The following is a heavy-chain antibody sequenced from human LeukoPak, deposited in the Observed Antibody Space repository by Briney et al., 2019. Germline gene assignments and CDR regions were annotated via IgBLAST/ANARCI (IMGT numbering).Heavy chain of an antibody. CDR3: VKFVGAKGY. V-gene: IGHV3-23*01. J-gene: IGHJ4*02. D-gene: IGHD1-26*01. CDR2: ITNRGGGT. CDR1: GFTFSSYA. Sequence: GGSLRLSCEASGFTFSSYAVTWVRQAPGKGLEWVSAITNRGGGTYYADSVKGRFTISRDNSKNTLYLQMNSLKAEDTAVYYCVKFVGAKGYRGQGTLVTVSS.